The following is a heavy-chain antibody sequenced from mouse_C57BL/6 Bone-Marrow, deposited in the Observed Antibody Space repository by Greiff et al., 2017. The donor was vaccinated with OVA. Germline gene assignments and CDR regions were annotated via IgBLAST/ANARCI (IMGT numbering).Heavy chain of an antibody. Sequence: EVQLVESGGGLVQPGGSLSLSCAASGFTFTDYYMSWVRQPPGKALEWLCFIRNKANGYTTEYSASVKGRFTISRDNSQSILYLQMNALRAEDSATYYCARPNYYGSSYWYFDVWGTGTTVTVSS. CDR1: GFTFTDYY. V-gene: IGHV7-3*01. CDR2: IRNKANGYTT. J-gene: IGHJ1*03. CDR3: ARPNYYGSSYWYFDV. D-gene: IGHD1-1*01.